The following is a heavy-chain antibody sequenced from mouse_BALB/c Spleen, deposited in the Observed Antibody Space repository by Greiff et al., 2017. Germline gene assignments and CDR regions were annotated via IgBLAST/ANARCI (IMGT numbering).Heavy chain of an antibody. J-gene: IGHJ2*01. V-gene: IGHV5-6-3*01. CDR1: GFTFSSYG. CDR3: ARGGYGSSYFDY. Sequence: DVMLVESGGGLVQPGGSLKLSCAASGFTFSSYGMSWVRQTPDKRLELVATINSNGGSTYYPDSVKGRFTISRDNAKNTLYLQMSSLKSEDTAMYYCARGGYGSSYFDYWGQGTTLTVSS. CDR2: INSNGGST. D-gene: IGHD1-1*01.